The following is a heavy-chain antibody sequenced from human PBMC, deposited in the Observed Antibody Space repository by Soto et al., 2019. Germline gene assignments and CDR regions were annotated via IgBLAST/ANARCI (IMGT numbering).Heavy chain of an antibody. V-gene: IGHV3-30-3*01. CDR3: ARDFRDSTNWFDP. J-gene: IGHJ5*02. CDR2: ISYDGSNK. D-gene: IGHD6-13*01. CDR1: GFTFSSYA. Sequence: GGSLRLSCAASGFTFSSYAMHWVRQAPGKGLEWVAVISYDGSNKYYADSVKGRFTISRDNSKNTLYLQMNSLRAEDTAVYYCARDFRDSTNWFDPWGQGTLVTVSS.